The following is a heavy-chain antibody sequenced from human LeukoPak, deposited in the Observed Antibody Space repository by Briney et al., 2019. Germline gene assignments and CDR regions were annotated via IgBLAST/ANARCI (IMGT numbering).Heavy chain of an antibody. CDR1: GYTFTSYG. Sequence: ASVKVSCKASGYTFTSYGISWVRQAPGQGLEWMGWISAYNGNTNYAQKLQGRVTMTTDTSTSTAYMELRSLRSDDTAVYYCERDGNGIVGATSIDYWGQGTLVTVSS. CDR2: ISAYNGNT. J-gene: IGHJ4*02. V-gene: IGHV1-18*01. CDR3: ERDGNGIVGATSIDY. D-gene: IGHD1-26*01.